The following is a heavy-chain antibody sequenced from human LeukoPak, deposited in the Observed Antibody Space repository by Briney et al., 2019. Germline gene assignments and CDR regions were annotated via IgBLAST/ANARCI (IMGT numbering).Heavy chain of an antibody. D-gene: IGHD6-19*01. CDR3: ALKAPSTIAVAGTFLRYY. CDR1: GFTVSSNY. J-gene: IGHJ4*02. CDR2: IYSGGST. V-gene: IGHV3-53*01. Sequence: GGSLRLSCAASGFTVSSNYMSWVRQAPGKGLEWVSVIYSGGSTYYADSVKGRFTISRDNSKNTLYLQMNSLRAEDTAVYYCALKAPSTIAVAGTFLRYYWGQGTLLTVSS.